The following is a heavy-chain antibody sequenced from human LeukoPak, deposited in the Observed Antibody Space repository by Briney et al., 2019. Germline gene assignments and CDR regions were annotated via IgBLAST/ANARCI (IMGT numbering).Heavy chain of an antibody. V-gene: IGHV4-39*01. CDR3: ARKEIYPTWFDP. CDR1: GGSISSSAYY. CDR2: IYYSGTT. J-gene: IGHJ5*02. Sequence: PSETLSLTCTVSGGSISSSAYYWGWIRQPPGKGLEWFGNIYYSGTTYYNPSLKGRVTISVDTSKNQFSLKLYSVTAADTAVYDCARKEIYPTWFDPWGQGTLVAVSS.